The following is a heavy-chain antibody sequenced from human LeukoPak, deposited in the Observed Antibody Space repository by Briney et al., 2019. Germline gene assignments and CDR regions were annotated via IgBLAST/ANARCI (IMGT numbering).Heavy chain of an antibody. D-gene: IGHD3-22*01. V-gene: IGHV3-74*01. CDR2: INSDGSST. CDR1: GFTFSSYW. CDR3: IRDSSGYYGGFFY. Sequence: PGGSLRLSCAASGFTFSSYWMHWVRQAPGKGLVWVSSINSDGSSTSYADSVKGRFTISRDNAKNMVYLQMNSLRAEDTAVYYCIRDSSGYYGGFFYWGQGTLVTVSS. J-gene: IGHJ4*02.